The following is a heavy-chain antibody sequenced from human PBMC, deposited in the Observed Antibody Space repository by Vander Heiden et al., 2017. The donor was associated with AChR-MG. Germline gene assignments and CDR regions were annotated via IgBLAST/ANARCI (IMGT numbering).Heavy chain of an antibody. J-gene: IGHJ6*04. CDR2: INTSGGST. D-gene: IGHD6-13*01. Sequence: QVQLVQSGAEVKKPGASVKVSCKASGYTFTSYYMHWVRQAPGQGLEWMGIINTSGGSTSYAQKFQGRVTMTRDTSTSTVYMELSSLRSEDTAVYYCARDPIPGYSSSWYLDVWGKGTTVTVSS. CDR3: ARDPIPGYSSSWYLDV. V-gene: IGHV1-46*01. CDR1: GYTFTSYY.